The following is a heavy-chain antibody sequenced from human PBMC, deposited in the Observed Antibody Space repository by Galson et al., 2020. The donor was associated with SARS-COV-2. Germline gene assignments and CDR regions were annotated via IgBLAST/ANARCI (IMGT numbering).Heavy chain of an antibody. Sequence: SQTLSLTCTVSGGSVSSYGYHWGWIRQHPGKGLEWIGYIFYNGNTDYNPSLKSRVSIALDTSKNHFSLKLSSVTPADTAVYYCTKDWNGPVYNWSQGTLVTVSS. V-gene: IGHV4-31*03. CDR2: IFYNGNT. CDR3: TKDWNGPVYN. J-gene: IGHJ4*01. CDR1: GGSVSSYGYH. D-gene: IGHD1-1*01.